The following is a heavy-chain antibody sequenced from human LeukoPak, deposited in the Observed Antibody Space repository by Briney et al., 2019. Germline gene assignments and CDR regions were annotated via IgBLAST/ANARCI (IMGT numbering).Heavy chain of an antibody. CDR1: GFTFSTSA. Sequence: GGSLRLSCVGSGFTFSTSAMSWVRQAPGKGLEWVSAIGGNSATYYAESVKGRFTISRDTSRNTLYLQMNSLRAEDTAVYNCARHSSQGTFDNWGQGALVTVSS. CDR2: IGGNSAT. CDR3: ARHSSQGTFDN. J-gene: IGHJ4*02. D-gene: IGHD2-15*01. V-gene: IGHV3-23*01.